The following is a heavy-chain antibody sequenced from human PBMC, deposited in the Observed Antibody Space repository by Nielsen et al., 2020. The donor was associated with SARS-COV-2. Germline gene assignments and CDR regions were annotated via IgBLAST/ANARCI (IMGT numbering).Heavy chain of an antibody. Sequence: LRLSCTVSGGSISSGGYYWSWIRQHPGKGLEWIGYIYYSGSTYYNPSLKSRVTISVDTSKNQFSLKLSSVTAADTAVYYCARAPITMIVVVNAFDIWGQGTMVPSPQ. CDR1: GGSISSGGYY. CDR3: ARAPITMIVVVNAFDI. J-gene: IGHJ3*02. V-gene: IGHV4-31*03. D-gene: IGHD3-22*01. CDR2: IYYSGST.